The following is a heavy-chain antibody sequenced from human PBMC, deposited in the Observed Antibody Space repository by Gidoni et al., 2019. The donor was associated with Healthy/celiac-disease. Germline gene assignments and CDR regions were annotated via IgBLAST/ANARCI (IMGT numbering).Heavy chain of an antibody. CDR2: IYYSGST. Sequence: HLQLQESEPGLVKPPESLARTCTGSDGSNSSSNYYWGGIRQPPGKGLEWIGSIYYSGSTYYNPSLKSRVTISVDTSKNQFSLKLSSVTAAHTAVYYCARHLKGYSSGWYGLLGYWGQGTLVTVSS. D-gene: IGHD6-19*01. CDR1: DGSNSSSNYY. CDR3: ARHLKGYSSGWYGLLGY. V-gene: IGHV4-39*01. J-gene: IGHJ4*02.